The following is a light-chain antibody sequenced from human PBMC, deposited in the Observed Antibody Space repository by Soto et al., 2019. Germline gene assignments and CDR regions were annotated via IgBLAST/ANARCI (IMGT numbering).Light chain of an antibody. CDR2: GAS. CDR1: QSVRSSH. J-gene: IGKJ4*01. Sequence: EIVLTQSPGTLSLSPGERATLSCRASQSVRSSHLAWYQHKPDQAPRLLIYGASSGATGIPDRFSGSGSGTDFTLTISRLEPEDFAVYYCQQYSASPLTFGGGTKVEFK. V-gene: IGKV3-20*01. CDR3: QQYSASPLT.